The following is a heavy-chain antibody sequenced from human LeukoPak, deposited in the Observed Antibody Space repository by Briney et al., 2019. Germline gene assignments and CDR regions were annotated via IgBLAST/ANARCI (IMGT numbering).Heavy chain of an antibody. CDR2: INHSGST. CDR3: ARDGYSSGWYPV. V-gene: IGHV4-34*01. Sequence: PSETLSLTCAVYGGSFSGYYWSWIRQPPGKGLEWIGEINHSGSTNYNPSLKSRVTISVDTSKNQFSLKLSSVTAADTAVYYCARDGYSSGWYPVWGQGTPVTVSS. CDR1: GGSFSGYY. J-gene: IGHJ4*02. D-gene: IGHD6-19*01.